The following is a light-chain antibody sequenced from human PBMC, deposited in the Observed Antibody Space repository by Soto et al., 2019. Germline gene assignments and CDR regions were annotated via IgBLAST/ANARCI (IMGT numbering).Light chain of an antibody. CDR1: SSDVGGYNY. CDR2: DVS. V-gene: IGLV2-14*01. CDR3: SSYTSSSSR. J-gene: IGLJ2*01. Sequence: QSALTQPASVSGSPGQSITISCTGTSSDVGGYNYVSWYQQQPGKAPKLIIYDVSDRPSGCFNLFSGSKSGNTASLTISGLQAEDEAEYFCSSYTSSSSRFGGGTKLTVL.